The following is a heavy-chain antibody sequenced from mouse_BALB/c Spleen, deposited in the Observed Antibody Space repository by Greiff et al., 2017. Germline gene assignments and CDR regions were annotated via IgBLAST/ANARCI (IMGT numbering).Heavy chain of an antibody. CDR2: ISNGGGST. CDR1: GFTFSSYT. CDR3: ARHRDYGSSYVAY. D-gene: IGHD1-1*01. V-gene: IGHV5-12-2*01. Sequence: EVKLVESGGGLVQPGGSLKLSCAASGFTFSSYTMSWVRQTPEKRLEWVAYISNGGGSTYYPDTVKGRFTISRDNAKNTLYLQMSSLKSEDTAMYYCARHRDYGSSYVAYWGQGTLVTVSA. J-gene: IGHJ3*01.